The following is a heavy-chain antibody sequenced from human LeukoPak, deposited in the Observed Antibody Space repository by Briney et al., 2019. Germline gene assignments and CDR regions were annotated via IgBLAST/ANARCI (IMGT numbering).Heavy chain of an antibody. J-gene: IGHJ4*02. Sequence: GGSLRLSCAASGFTFSSYWMHWVRQAPGKGLVWVSRIISDGSSTNYADSVKGRFTISRDNAKNTLYLQMNSLRAEDTAVYYCARGHYYDSSGSVAPFDYWGQGTLVTVSS. V-gene: IGHV3-74*01. CDR1: GFTFSSYW. D-gene: IGHD3-22*01. CDR3: ARGHYYDSSGSVAPFDY. CDR2: IISDGSST.